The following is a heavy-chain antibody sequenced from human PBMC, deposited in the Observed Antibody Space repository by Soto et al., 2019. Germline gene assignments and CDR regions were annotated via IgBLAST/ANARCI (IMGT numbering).Heavy chain of an antibody. CDR3: ATGGLISV. J-gene: IGHJ4*02. V-gene: IGHV4-34*01. CDR1: GGSFSANY. D-gene: IGHD3-10*01. Sequence: QVQLRQWGAGFLKPSETLSLTCGIYGGSFSANYWSWIRQSPGKGLEWLGEINHAGSTDYNPSLKSRVTISADTSKNQFSLNLTSVTAADTAVYYCATGGLISVWGQGTPVTVSS. CDR2: INHAGST.